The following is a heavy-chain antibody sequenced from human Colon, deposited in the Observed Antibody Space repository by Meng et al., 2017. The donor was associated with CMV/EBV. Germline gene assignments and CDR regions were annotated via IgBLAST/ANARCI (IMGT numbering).Heavy chain of an antibody. CDR2: TWYDGSSK. Sequence: LSGAASGFTFSSNGMHWVRQAPGKGLEWVAITWYDGSSKYYADSVKGRFTISRDNSKNTLYLQMNSLRAEDTAVYYCARDQGYNYFDYWGQGTLVTVSS. CDR3: ARDQGYNYFDY. D-gene: IGHD5-24*01. J-gene: IGHJ4*02. CDR1: GFTFSSNG. V-gene: IGHV3-33*01.